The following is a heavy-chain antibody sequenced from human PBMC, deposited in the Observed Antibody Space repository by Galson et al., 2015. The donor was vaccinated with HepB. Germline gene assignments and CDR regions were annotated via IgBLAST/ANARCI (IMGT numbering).Heavy chain of an antibody. CDR1: GYTFTDYY. CDR3: ARDSSSRAFADY. D-gene: IGHD6-6*01. CDR2: INPNSGGT. J-gene: IGHJ4*02. Sequence: SVKVSCKASGYTFTDYYMHWVRQAPGQGLEWMGRINPNSGGTNYAQKFQGRFTMTRDTSISTAYMELSSLRSDDTALYYCARDSSSRAFADYWGQGTLVTVSS. V-gene: IGHV1-2*06.